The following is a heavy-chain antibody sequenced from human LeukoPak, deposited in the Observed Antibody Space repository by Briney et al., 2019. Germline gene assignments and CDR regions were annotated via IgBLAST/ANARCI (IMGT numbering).Heavy chain of an antibody. Sequence: KASETLSLTCAVYGGSFSGYFWSWIRQPPGKGLEWIGELNHRGNTNYNPSLKSRVSISVDTSKNQLSLRLTSVTAADTAVYYCARDLDGSGYQFRYWGQGSLVSVSS. CDR1: GGSFSGYF. CDR2: LNHRGNT. J-gene: IGHJ4*02. D-gene: IGHD5-24*01. V-gene: IGHV4-34*01. CDR3: ARDLDGSGYQFRY.